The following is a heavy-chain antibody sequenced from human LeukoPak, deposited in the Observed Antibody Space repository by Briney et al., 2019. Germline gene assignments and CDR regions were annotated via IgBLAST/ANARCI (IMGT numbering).Heavy chain of an antibody. J-gene: IGHJ2*01. CDR3: ARAHYYGDYWYFDL. Sequence: GGSLRLSCVTSGFTFSSYGMHWVRQVPGKGLEWVAVISYDAESNYHVDSVKGRFTISRDNSKNTLYLQMNSLRAEDTAVYYCARAHYYGDYWYFDLWGRGTLSLSPQ. CDR2: ISYDAESN. D-gene: IGHD4-17*01. CDR1: GFTFSSYG. V-gene: IGHV3-30*03.